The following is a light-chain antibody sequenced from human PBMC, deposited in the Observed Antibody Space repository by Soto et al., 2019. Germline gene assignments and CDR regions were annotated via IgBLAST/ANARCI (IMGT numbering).Light chain of an antibody. CDR2: DVS. V-gene: IGLV2-11*01. Sequence: QSVHSPPRSVSGSPPQSVTISCTVTSSDVGGYNYVSWYQQHPGKAPKLIIYDVSKRPSGVPDRFSGSKSGNTASLTISGLKAEDQADYYCCSYAGSYTSYYVFGTGTKVTVL. CDR1: SSDVGGYNY. CDR3: CSYAGSYTSYYV. J-gene: IGLJ1*01.